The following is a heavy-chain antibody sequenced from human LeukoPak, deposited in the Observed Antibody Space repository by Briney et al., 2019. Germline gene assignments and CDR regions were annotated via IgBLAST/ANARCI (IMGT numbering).Heavy chain of an antibody. CDR1: GGSISSYY. J-gene: IGHJ4*02. CDR2: IYTSGST. V-gene: IGHV4-4*07. D-gene: IGHD1-26*01. Sequence: SETLSLTCTVSGGSISSYYWSWIRQPAGKGLEWIGRIYTSGSTNYNPSLKSRVTISVDTSKNQFSLKLSSVTAADTAVYYCARDLGDSYSGSYFDYWGQGTLVTVSS. CDR3: ARDLGDSYSGSYFDY.